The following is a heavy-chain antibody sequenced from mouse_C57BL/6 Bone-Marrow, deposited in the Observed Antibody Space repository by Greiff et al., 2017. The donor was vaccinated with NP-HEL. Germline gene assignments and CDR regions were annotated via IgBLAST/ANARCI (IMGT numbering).Heavy chain of an antibody. V-gene: IGHV1-7*01. CDR1: GYTFTSYW. CDR3: ARLRWLPYWYFDV. Sequence: QVHVKQSGAELAKPGASVKLSCKASGYTFTSYWMHWVKQRPGQGLEWIGYINPSSGYTKYNQKFKDKATLTADKSSSTAYMQLSSLTYEDSAVYYCARLRWLPYWYFDVWGTGTTVTVSS. J-gene: IGHJ1*03. CDR2: INPSSGYT. D-gene: IGHD2-3*01.